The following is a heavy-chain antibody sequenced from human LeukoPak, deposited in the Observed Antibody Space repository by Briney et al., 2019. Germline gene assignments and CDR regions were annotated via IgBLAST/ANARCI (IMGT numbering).Heavy chain of an antibody. CDR2: ISGSGGST. CDR3: ATHSPRRLITMIRYYFDY. J-gene: IGHJ4*02. V-gene: IGHV3-23*01. D-gene: IGHD3-22*01. CDR1: GFTFSSSA. Sequence: GGSLRLSCAASGFTFSSSAMSWVRQAPGKGLEWVSAISGSGGSTYYADSVKGRFTISRDNSKNTLYLQMNSLRAEDTAVYYCATHSPRRLITMIRYYFDYWGQGTLVTVSS.